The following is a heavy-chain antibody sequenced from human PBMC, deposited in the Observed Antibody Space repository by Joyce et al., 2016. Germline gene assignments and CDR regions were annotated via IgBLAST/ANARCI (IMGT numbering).Heavy chain of an antibody. J-gene: IGHJ3*02. CDR3: AKGKSPTPKLQVRKYYDDAFDS. Sequence: EVQLLESGGGLIQPGGSLRLYCAASGFRFSSYAMNWVRQGPGKWVEWVSVISAGGDSTDYADSVKGRFIISRDNSKNTVYLQMNSLRAGDTAKYYCAKGKSPTPKLQVRKYYDDAFDSWGQGTMVSVSS. CDR2: ISAGGDST. D-gene: IGHD3-16*01. CDR1: GFRFSSYA. V-gene: IGHV3-23*01.